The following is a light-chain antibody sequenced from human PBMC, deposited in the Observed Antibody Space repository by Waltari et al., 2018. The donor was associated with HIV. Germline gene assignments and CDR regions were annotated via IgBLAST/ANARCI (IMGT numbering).Light chain of an antibody. CDR2: KNL. V-gene: IGLV1-47*01. J-gene: IGLJ1*01. Sequence: QSVLTQPPSASGTPGQRVTISCSGSSSNIGNDNVYWYQQLPGTTPKLLIYKNLPRPSGVPDRFAGSKSGTSAYLAISGLRSEDEADYYCVGWDASLSAYVFGAGTKVTVL. CDR1: SSNIGNDN. CDR3: VGWDASLSAYV.